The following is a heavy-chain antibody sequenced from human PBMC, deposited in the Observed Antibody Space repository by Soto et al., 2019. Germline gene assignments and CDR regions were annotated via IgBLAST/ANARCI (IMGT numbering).Heavy chain of an antibody. CDR3: AKDGRGEQQLHELFPGY. D-gene: IGHD6-13*01. CDR1: GFTFSSYG. CDR2: ISYDGSNK. V-gene: IGHV3-30*18. J-gene: IGHJ4*02. Sequence: GGSLRLSCAASGFTFSSYGMHWVRQAPGKGLEWVAVISYDGSNKYYADSVKGRFTISRDNSKNTLYLQMNSLRAEDTAVYYCAKDGRGEQQLHELFPGYWGQGTLVTVSS.